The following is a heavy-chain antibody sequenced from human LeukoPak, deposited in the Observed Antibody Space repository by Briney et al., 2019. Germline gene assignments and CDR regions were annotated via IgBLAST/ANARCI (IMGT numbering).Heavy chain of an antibody. CDR1: GGSISSSSYY. V-gene: IGHV4-39*01. Sequence: PSETLSLTCTVSGGSISSSSYYWGWIRQPPGKGLEWIGSIYYSGSTYYNPSLKSRVTISVDTSKNQFSLKLSSVTAADTAVYYCARTEMEIDYWGQGTLVTVSS. D-gene: IGHD5-24*01. CDR2: IYYSGST. J-gene: IGHJ4*02. CDR3: ARTEMEIDY.